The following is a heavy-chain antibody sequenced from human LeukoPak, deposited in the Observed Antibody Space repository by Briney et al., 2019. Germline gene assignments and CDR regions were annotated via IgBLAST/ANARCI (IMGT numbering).Heavy chain of an antibody. CDR2: IYYSGTT. V-gene: IGHV4-61*01. D-gene: IGHD3-10*01. J-gene: IGHJ4*02. Sequence: PSETLSLTRTVSVGSVSSGSYYWSWIRQPPGEGLEWIGYIYYSGTTNYNPSLESRVTISVDTSKNQFSLKLSSATAADTAVYYCARERYGSGSLVFDYWGQGTLVTVSS. CDR1: VGSVSSGSYY. CDR3: ARERYGSGSLVFDY.